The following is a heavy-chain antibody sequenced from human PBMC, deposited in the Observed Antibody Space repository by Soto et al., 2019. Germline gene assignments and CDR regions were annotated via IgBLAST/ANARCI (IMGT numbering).Heavy chain of an antibody. J-gene: IGHJ3*02. Sequence: QVQLQQWGAGLLKPSETLSLTCAVYGGFVSSGSYYWSWIRQPPGKGLEWIGEMSHSGGTHFNPPLKSRVTISVDTSNKQFSLEMSSVPAANTALYYCAGVERGTATTVVDAFDIWGPGTMVTVSS. CDR1: GGFVSSGSYY. CDR2: MSHSGGT. D-gene: IGHD1-1*01. CDR3: AGVERGTATTVVDAFDI. V-gene: IGHV4-34*01.